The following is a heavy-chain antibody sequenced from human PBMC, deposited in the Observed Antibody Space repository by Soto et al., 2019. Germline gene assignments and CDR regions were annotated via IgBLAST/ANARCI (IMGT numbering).Heavy chain of an antibody. V-gene: IGHV3-7*01. CDR1: GFTFSSYW. Sequence: GESLKISCAASGFTFSSYWMSWVRQAPGKGLEWVANIKQDGSEKYYVDSVKGRFTISRDNAKNSLYLQMNSLRAEDTAVYYCARDLSAAGFDYWGQGALVTVSS. CDR2: IKQDGSEK. D-gene: IGHD6-13*01. J-gene: IGHJ4*02. CDR3: ARDLSAAGFDY.